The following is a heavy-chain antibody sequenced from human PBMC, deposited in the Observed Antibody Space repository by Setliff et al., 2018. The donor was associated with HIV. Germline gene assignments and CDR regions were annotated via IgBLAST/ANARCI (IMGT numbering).Heavy chain of an antibody. J-gene: IGHJ6*02. D-gene: IGHD3-9*01. V-gene: IGHV4-59*01. Sequence: SETLSLTCNVSGASISSYYWTWIRQSPGNRLEWLGYITDSGNTNYNPSLRRRDTISADTSKNQVSLRLRSVTAADTAVYYCARETQQSYNIVTGYNYYYGIDVWGQGTTVTVSS. CDR3: ARETQQSYNIVTGYNYYYGIDV. CDR1: GASISSYY. CDR2: ITDSGNT.